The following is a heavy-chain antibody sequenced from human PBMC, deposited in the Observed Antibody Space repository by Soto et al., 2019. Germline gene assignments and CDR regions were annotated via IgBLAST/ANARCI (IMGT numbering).Heavy chain of an antibody. J-gene: IGHJ4*03. V-gene: IGHV4-34*01. CDR3: ARDFRYFPY. D-gene: IGHD3-10*01. CDR2: IEHNGNN. Sequence: SETLSLTCAVYGGTFSGYFWTWVRQPPGKGLEWIGEIEHNGNNNINPSLKSRVTLSVDNSKNQISLTLTSVTAADTAVYYCARDFRYFPYWGHGTLVTVSS. CDR1: GGTFSGYF.